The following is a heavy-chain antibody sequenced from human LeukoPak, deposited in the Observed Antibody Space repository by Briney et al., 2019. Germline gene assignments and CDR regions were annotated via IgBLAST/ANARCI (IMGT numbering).Heavy chain of an antibody. V-gene: IGHV1-46*01. J-gene: IGHJ3*02. D-gene: IGHD1-26*01. CDR3: ARDGHKYSVSYLDAFDI. CDR1: GYTFTSYS. CDR2: INPSGGST. Sequence: ASVKVSCKASGYTFTSYSMHWVRQAPGQGLEWIGVINPSGGSTSFAQKFQGRVTMTRDTSTSTVYMELSGLRSEDTAVYYCARDGHKYSVSYLDAFDIWGQGTMVTVSS.